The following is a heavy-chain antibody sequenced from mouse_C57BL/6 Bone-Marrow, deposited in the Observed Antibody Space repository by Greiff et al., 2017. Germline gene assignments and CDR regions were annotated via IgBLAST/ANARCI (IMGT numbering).Heavy chain of an antibody. CDR3: ARKLGRGFDY. J-gene: IGHJ2*01. D-gene: IGHD4-1*01. Sequence: ESGAELARPGASVKLSCKASGYTFTSYGISWVKQRTGQGLEWIGEIYPRSGNTYYNEKFKGKATLTADKSSSTAYMELRSLTSEDSAVYFCARKLGRGFDYWGQGTTLTVSS. CDR1: GYTFTSYG. CDR2: IYPRSGNT. V-gene: IGHV1-81*01.